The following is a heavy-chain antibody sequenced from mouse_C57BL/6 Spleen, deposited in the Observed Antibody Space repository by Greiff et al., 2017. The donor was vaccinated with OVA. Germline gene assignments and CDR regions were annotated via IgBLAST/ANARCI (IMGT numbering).Heavy chain of an antibody. CDR3: AGDYYGSSPWFAY. D-gene: IGHD1-1*01. CDR2: INPSSGYT. CDR1: GYTFTSYT. Sequence: VKLVESGAELARPGASVKMSCKASGYTFTSYTMHWVKQRPGQGLEWIGYINPSSGYTKYNQKFKDKATLTADKSSSTAYMQLSSLTSEDSAVYYCAGDYYGSSPWFAYWGQGTLVTVSA. J-gene: IGHJ3*01. V-gene: IGHV1-4*01.